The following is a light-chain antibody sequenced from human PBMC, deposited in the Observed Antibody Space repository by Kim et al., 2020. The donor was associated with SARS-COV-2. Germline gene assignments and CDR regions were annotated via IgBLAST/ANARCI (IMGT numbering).Light chain of an antibody. Sequence: QSALTQPRSVSGSPGQSVTISCTGTSSDVGAYNYVSWYQQHPGKAPKVMIFDVSRRPSGVPDRFSGSKSGNTASLTISGLQAEDEADYFCCSYAGNYGYVFGIGTKVTVL. J-gene: IGLJ1*01. CDR1: SSDVGAYNY. CDR2: DVS. CDR3: CSYAGNYGYV. V-gene: IGLV2-11*01.